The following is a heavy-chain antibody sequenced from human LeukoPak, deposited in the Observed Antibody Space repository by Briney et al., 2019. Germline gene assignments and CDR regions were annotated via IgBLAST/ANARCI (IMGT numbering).Heavy chain of an antibody. Sequence: ASVKVSCKASGGTFSSYTISWVRQAPGQGLEWTGIINPSGGSTSYAQKFQGRVTMTRDTSTSTVYMELSSLRSEDTAVYYCATDLGVVTAIHSQYYFDYWGQGTLVTVSS. CDR1: GGTFSSYT. J-gene: IGHJ4*02. D-gene: IGHD2-21*02. V-gene: IGHV1-46*01. CDR2: INPSGGST. CDR3: ATDLGVVTAIHSQYYFDY.